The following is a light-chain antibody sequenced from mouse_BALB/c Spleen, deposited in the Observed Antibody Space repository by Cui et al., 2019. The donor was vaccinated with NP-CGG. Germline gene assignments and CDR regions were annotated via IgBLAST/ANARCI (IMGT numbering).Light chain of an antibody. CDR3: ALWYSNHWV. CDR2: GTN. CDR1: TGAVTTSNY. Sequence: QAGLTQESAFTTSPGETVTLTCRSSTGAVTTSNYANWVQEKPDHLFTGLIGGTNNRAPGVPARFSGSLIGDKAALTITGAQTEDEAIYFCALWYSNHWVFGGGTELTVL. J-gene: IGLJ1*01. V-gene: IGLV1*01.